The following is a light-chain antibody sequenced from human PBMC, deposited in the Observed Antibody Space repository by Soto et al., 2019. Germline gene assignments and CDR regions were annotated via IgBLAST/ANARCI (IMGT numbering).Light chain of an antibody. Sequence: EIVMTQSPATLSVSPGERATLSCRASQSFSNNLAWYQQKPGQAPRLLIFAASTRATGIPARFSGRGSGTEFTLTISNLQSEDSAVYYCHQYYKLPHTFGQGTKVDI. J-gene: IGKJ1*01. CDR3: HQYYKLPHT. CDR2: AAS. V-gene: IGKV3-15*01. CDR1: QSFSNN.